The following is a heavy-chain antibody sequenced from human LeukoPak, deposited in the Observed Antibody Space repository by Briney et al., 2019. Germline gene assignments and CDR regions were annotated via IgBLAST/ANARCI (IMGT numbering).Heavy chain of an antibody. CDR1: GITFSYAW. V-gene: IGHV3-15*01. Sequence: GGSLRLSCVASGITFSYAWMVWVRQAPGKGLEWVGRIKSKADGATTDYGVPVKGRFTISRDDSKNTLYLQMSSLRAEDTAVYYCAKDERNWNYNLASQTYDWGQGTLVTVSS. CDR3: AKDERNWNYNLASQTYD. CDR2: IKSKADGATT. D-gene: IGHD1-7*01. J-gene: IGHJ4*02.